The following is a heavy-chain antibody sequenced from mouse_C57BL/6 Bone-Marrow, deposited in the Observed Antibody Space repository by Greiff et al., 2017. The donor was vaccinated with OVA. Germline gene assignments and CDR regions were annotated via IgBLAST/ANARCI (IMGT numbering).Heavy chain of an antibody. CDR2: IWSGGST. Sequence: VKVVESGPGLVQPSQSLSITCTVSGFSLTSYGVHWVRQSPGKGLEWLGVIWSGGSTDYNAAFISRLSISKDNSKSQVFFKMNSLQADDTAIYYCARGRVFDYWGQGTTLAVSS. V-gene: IGHV2-2*01. CDR3: ARGRVFDY. J-gene: IGHJ2*01. CDR1: GFSLTSYG.